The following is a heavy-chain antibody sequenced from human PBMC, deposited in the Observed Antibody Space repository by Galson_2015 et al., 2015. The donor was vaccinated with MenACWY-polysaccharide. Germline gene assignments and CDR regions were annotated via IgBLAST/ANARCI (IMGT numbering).Heavy chain of an antibody. Sequence: SLRLSCAASGSRFSNSGMHWVRQAPGKGLEWVAVIQYDGSKIVYADSVKGRFTISRDNFKNTLFLEMNSLGAEDTAVYYCAREGSRIVFHAFETWGQGTMVTVSS. J-gene: IGHJ3*02. CDR2: IQYDGSKI. CDR1: GSRFSNSG. CDR3: AREGSRIVFHAFET. D-gene: IGHD6-13*01. V-gene: IGHV3-33*01.